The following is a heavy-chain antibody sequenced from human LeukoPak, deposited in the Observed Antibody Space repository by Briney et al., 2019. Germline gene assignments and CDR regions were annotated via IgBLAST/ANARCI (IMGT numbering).Heavy chain of an antibody. V-gene: IGHV3-11*04. CDR3: AREGVGATVYAFDI. D-gene: IGHD1-26*01. J-gene: IGHJ3*02. Sequence: GGSLRLSCAASGFTFSDYYMSWIRQAPGNGLEWVSYISSSGSTIYYADSVKGRFTISRDNAKNSLYLQMNSLRAEDTAVYYCAREGVGATVYAFDIWGQGTMVTVSS. CDR1: GFTFSDYY. CDR2: ISSSGSTI.